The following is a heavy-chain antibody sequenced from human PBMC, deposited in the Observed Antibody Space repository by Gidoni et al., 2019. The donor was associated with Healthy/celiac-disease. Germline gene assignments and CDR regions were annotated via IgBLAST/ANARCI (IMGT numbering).Heavy chain of an antibody. V-gene: IGHV3-23*01. Sequence: EVKMLESGGGLVQPGGSLRRPWAASGFPFSSYAVSWVRQAPGKGLEWVSAISGSGGSTYYADSVKLRFTISRDNAKNTLYLQMNSLRAEDTAVYYCAKDAYSGWGYWGQGTLVTVSS. CDR1: GFPFSSYA. J-gene: IGHJ4*02. D-gene: IGHD1-26*01. CDR3: AKDAYSGWGY. CDR2: ISGSGGST.